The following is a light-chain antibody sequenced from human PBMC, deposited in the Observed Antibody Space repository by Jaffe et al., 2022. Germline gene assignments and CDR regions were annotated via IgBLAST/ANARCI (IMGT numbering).Light chain of an antibody. Sequence: QSVLTQPPSVSEAPRQRVTISCSGSSSNIGNNAVNWYQQLPGKAPKLLIYYDDLLPSGVSDRFSGSKSGTSASLAISGLQSEDEADYYCAAWDDRLSGPVFGGGTRLTVL. CDR1: SSNIGNNA. J-gene: IGLJ7*01. CDR2: YDD. V-gene: IGLV1-36*01. CDR3: AAWDDRLSGPV.